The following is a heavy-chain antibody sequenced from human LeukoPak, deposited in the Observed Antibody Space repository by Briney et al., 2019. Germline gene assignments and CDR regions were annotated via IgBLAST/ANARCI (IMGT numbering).Heavy chain of an antibody. J-gene: IGHJ5*02. CDR2: IYYSGNT. D-gene: IGHD3-22*01. V-gene: IGHV4-59*08. CDR3: ARVYSSGKLDWFDP. Sequence: PLETLSLTCTVSGGSISSYYWSWIRQPPGKGLEWIGYIYYSGNTDYNPSLKSRVTIAVDTSKNQFSLKLSSVAAADTAVYYCARVYSSGKLDWFDPWGQGTLVTVSS. CDR1: GGSISSYY.